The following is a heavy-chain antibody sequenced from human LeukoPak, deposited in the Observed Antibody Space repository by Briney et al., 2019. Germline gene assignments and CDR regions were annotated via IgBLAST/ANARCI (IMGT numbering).Heavy chain of an antibody. V-gene: IGHV1-18*01. D-gene: IGHD6-19*01. CDR1: GYAFTSVG. J-gene: IGHJ4*02. CDR2: ISPYNGNK. CDR3: ARAGSGSGWYFDY. Sequence: GASVKVSCKASGYAFTSVGITWVRQAPGQGLEWMGWISPYNGNKKYVQKLQGRVTMTTDTSTSTDYMELRSLRFDDTAVYYCARAGSGSGWYFDYWGQGTLVTVSA.